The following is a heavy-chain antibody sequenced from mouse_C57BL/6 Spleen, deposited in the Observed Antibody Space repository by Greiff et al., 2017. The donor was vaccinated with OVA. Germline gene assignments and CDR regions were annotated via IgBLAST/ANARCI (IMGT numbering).Heavy chain of an antibody. D-gene: IGHD1-1*01. Sequence: VQGVESGAELAKPGASVKLSCKASGYTFTSYWMHWVKQRPGPGLEWIGYINPSSGYTKYNQKFKDKATLTADKSSSTAYMQLSSLTYEDSAVYYWASHLLLRRDYAMDYWGQGTSVTVSS. CDR1: GYTFTSYW. CDR3: ASHLLLRRDYAMDY. CDR2: INPSSGYT. J-gene: IGHJ4*01. V-gene: IGHV1-7*01.